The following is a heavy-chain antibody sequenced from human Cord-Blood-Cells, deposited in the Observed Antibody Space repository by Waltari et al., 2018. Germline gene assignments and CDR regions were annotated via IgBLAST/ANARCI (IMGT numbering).Heavy chain of an antibody. D-gene: IGHD1-26*01. CDR3: ARLLSGSYYDYYGMDV. CDR1: GGSISSYS. CDR2: IYYSGST. Sequence: QVQLQGSGPGLVKPSETLSLTCTVSGGSISSYSWSWIRQPPGKGLEWIGYIYYSGSTNHNPAHKSRVTISVDTSKNQFSLKLSSVTAADTAVDYCARLLSGSYYDYYGMDVWGQGTTVTVSS. J-gene: IGHJ6*02. V-gene: IGHV4-59*01.